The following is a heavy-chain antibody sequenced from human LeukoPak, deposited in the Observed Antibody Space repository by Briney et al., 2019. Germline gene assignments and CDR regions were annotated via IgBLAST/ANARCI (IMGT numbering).Heavy chain of an antibody. Sequence: SETLSLTCTVSGGSISSSSYYWGWIRQPPGKGLEWIGSIYYSGSTYYNPSLKSRVTISVDTSKNQFSLKLSSVTAADAAVYYCARHKGGSYGDYVNAFDIWGQGTMVTVSS. CDR2: IYYSGST. J-gene: IGHJ3*02. D-gene: IGHD4-17*01. CDR3: ARHKGGSYGDYVNAFDI. CDR1: GGSISSSSYY. V-gene: IGHV4-39*01.